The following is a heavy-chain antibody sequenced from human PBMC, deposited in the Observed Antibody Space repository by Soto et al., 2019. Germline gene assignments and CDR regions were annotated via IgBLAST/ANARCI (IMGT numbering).Heavy chain of an antibody. CDR1: GFSLSTYW. Sequence: GGSLRLSCAASGFSLSTYWVSWVRQAPGKGLEWVANIKQDGSQIYYVDSVKGRFTLSRDNAKNSVYLQMNGLRAEDSAMYYYARAIANVDSYWGQGTLVTVSS. CDR3: ARAIANVDSY. J-gene: IGHJ4*02. V-gene: IGHV3-7*01. D-gene: IGHD6-13*01. CDR2: IKQDGSQI.